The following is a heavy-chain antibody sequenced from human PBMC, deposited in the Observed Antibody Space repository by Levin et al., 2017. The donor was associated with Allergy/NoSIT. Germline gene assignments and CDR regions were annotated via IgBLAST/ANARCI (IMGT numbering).Heavy chain of an antibody. D-gene: IGHD3-10*01. J-gene: IGHJ4*02. CDR1: DFTFSTYA. CDR3: AKDKLSHAPSGIDY. CDR2: VSWDGGSA. V-gene: IGHV3-43D*03. Sequence: GGSLRLSCAASDFTFSTYAMHWVRQAPGKGLEWVSLVSWDGGSAYYADSVKGRFTISRDNSKNSLYLQMHTLRAEDTALYYCAKDKLSHAPSGIDYWGQGTLVTVSS.